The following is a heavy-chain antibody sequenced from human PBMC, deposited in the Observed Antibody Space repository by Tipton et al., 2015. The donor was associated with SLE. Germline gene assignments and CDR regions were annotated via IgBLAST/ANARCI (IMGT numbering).Heavy chain of an antibody. D-gene: IGHD3-10*01. J-gene: IGHJ4*01. Sequence: TLSLTCIVSGDSITDQYWVWIRQPPGRGLEWMGYIYKTGITSYDPSLKSRVTISVDTSKSGISLRLSSVTTADTALYYCARGAKERITLVRVRPYYFDYWGQGSLVTVSS. V-gene: IGHV4-59*11. CDR1: GDSITDQY. CDR2: IYKTGIT. CDR3: ARGAKERITLVRVRPYYFDY.